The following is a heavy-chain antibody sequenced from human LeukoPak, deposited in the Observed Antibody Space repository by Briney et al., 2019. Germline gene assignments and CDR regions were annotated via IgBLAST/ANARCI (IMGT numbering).Heavy chain of an antibody. CDR3: ARDCPDITATTCRGMDV. J-gene: IGHJ6*02. CDR1: GYTFTSYG. D-gene: IGHD1-7*01. CDR2: ISCYNGKT. Sequence: ASVKVSCKASGYTFTSYGITWVRQAPGQGLEWMGWISCYNGKTNYVQKFQGRVTMTTDTSTSTAYMELRSLRSDDTAVYYCARDCPDITATTCRGMDVWGQGTTVTVSS. V-gene: IGHV1-18*01.